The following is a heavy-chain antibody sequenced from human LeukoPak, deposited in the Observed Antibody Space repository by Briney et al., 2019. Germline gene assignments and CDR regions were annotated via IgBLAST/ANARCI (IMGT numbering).Heavy chain of an antibody. CDR1: GYTLTELS. V-gene: IGHV1-24*01. CDR3: ATEGKMVRGVYTDY. D-gene: IGHD3-10*01. CDR2: FDPEDGET. Sequence: ASVTVSCKVSGYTLTELSMHWVRQAPGKGLEWMGRFDPEDGETIYAQKFQGRVTLTADTSTDTAYMELSSLRSEDTAIYYCATEGKMVRGVYTDYWGQGTLVTVFS. J-gene: IGHJ4*02.